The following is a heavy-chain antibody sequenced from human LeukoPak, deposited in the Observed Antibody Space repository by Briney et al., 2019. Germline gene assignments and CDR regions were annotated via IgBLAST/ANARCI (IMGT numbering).Heavy chain of an antibody. CDR2: ISSSSTI. CDR3: ARGIAAAEY. D-gene: IGHD6-13*01. J-gene: IGHJ4*02. Sequence: GGSLRLSCAASGFTFSSYSMNWVRQAPGKGLEWVSYISSSSTIYYADSVKGRFTISRDNAKNPLYLQMNSLRAEDTAVYYCARGIAAAEYWGQGTLVTVSS. CDR1: GFTFSSYS. V-gene: IGHV3-48*01.